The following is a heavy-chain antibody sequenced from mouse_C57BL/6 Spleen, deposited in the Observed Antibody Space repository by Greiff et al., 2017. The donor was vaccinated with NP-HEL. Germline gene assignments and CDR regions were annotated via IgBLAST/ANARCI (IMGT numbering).Heavy chain of an antibody. CDR2: IFPGSGST. J-gene: IGHJ3*01. V-gene: IGHV1-75*01. Sequence: VQLQQSGPELVKPGASVKISCKASGYTFTDYYINWVKQRPGQGLEWIGWIFPGSGSTYYNEKFKGKATLTVDKSSSTAYMLLSSLTSEDSAVYFCARCYDYDEGGFAYWGQGTLVTVSA. CDR1: GYTFTDYY. CDR3: ARCYDYDEGGFAY. D-gene: IGHD2-4*01.